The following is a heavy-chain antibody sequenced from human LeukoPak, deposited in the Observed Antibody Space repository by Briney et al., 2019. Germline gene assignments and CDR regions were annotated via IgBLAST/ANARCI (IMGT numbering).Heavy chain of an antibody. CDR1: GFTFSSYS. D-gene: IGHD3-3*01. J-gene: IGHJ3*02. CDR2: ISSSSSTI. Sequence: GGSLRLSCAASGFTFSSYSMNWVRQAPGKGLEWVSYISSSSSTIYYADSVKGRFTISRDNAKNSLYLQMNSLRAEDTALYYCAIVLRFLPAGDAFDIWGQGTMVTVSS. CDR3: AIVLRFLPAGDAFDI. V-gene: IGHV3-48*01.